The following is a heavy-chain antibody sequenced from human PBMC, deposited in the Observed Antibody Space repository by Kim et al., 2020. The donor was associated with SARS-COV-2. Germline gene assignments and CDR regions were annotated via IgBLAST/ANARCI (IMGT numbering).Heavy chain of an antibody. Sequence: PSLKSRVTISVDTSKNQFSMKLRSVTAAGTAVYYCARQAARISSCYSPFDYWGQGTLVTVSS. D-gene: IGHD3-22*01. J-gene: IGHJ4*02. V-gene: IGHV4-30-2*03. CDR3: ARQAARISSCYSPFDY.